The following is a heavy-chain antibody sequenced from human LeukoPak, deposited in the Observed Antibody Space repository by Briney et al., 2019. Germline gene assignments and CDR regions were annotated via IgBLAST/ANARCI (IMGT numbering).Heavy chain of an antibody. CDR3: AREGGSPPGYYYYYMDV. V-gene: IGHV3-21*01. Sequence: GGSLRLSCAASGFTFSSYSMNWVRQAPGKGLEWVSSISSSSSYIYYADSVKGRSTISRDNAKNSLYLQMNSLRAEDTAVYYCAREGGSPPGYYYYYMDVWGKGTTVTVSS. CDR1: GFTFSSYS. CDR2: ISSSSSYI. J-gene: IGHJ6*03.